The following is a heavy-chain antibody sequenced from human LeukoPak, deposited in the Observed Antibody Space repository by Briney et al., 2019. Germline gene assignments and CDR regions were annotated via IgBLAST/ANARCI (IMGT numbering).Heavy chain of an antibody. Sequence: SETLSLTCTVSGGSISSYYWTWIRQPPGKGLECIGYFHHVGSANYNPSFKSRVTISVDTSKNQFSLKLTSVTAADTAVYYCASLGGLGEYDYGDYWGQGALVIVSS. CDR1: GGSISSYY. D-gene: IGHD3-16*01. CDR2: FHHVGSA. J-gene: IGHJ4*02. CDR3: ASLGGLGEYDYGDY. V-gene: IGHV4-59*08.